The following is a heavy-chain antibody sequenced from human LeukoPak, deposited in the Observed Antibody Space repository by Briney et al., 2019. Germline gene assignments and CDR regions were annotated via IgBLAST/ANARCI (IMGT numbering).Heavy chain of an antibody. CDR2: VYPGDSDT. Sequence: GGSLRLSCEGSGYSFTNYWIAWVRQMPGKGLEWMGIVYPGDSDTRYSPSFQGQVTISADKSISTAYLQWSSLKASDTAMYYCARMSSTSRGKYFDYWGQGTLLTVSS. CDR3: ARMSSTSRGKYFDY. D-gene: IGHD2-2*01. V-gene: IGHV5-51*01. CDR1: GYSFTNYW. J-gene: IGHJ4*02.